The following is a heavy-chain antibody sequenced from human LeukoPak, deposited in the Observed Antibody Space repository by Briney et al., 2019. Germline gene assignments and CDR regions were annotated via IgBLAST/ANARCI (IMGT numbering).Heavy chain of an antibody. Sequence: SETLSLTCTVSGGSISSSSYYSGWIRQPPRKGLEWIGGIYYSGSTYYNPSLKSRVTISVDTSKNQFSLKLSSVTAADTAVYYCARHFVTFQAGESFDPWGQGTLVTVSS. CDR3: ARHFVTFQAGESFDP. J-gene: IGHJ5*02. D-gene: IGHD3-16*01. CDR2: IYYSGST. CDR1: GGSISSSSYY. V-gene: IGHV4-39*01.